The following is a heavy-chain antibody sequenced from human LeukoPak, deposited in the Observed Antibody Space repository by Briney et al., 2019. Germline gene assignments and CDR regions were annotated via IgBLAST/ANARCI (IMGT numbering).Heavy chain of an antibody. V-gene: IGHV3-74*01. Sequence: GGSLRLSCAAFRLTFSSHWMHWVRQAPGKGLVWVSRINSDGTTTTYADSVKGRFTVSRDNAKNTLYLQMNSLRAEDTAVYYCARDGGYHGSGTGAFDIWGQGTMVTVSS. CDR2: INSDGTTT. D-gene: IGHD3-10*01. J-gene: IGHJ3*02. CDR3: ARDGGYHGSGTGAFDI. CDR1: RLTFSSHW.